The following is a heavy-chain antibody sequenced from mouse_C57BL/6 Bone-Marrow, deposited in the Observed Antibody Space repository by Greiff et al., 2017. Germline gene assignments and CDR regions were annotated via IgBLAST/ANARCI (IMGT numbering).Heavy chain of an antibody. D-gene: IGHD6-2*01. CDR3: ARSLRGNAWFAY. CDR1: GYTFTSYG. Sequence: VQVVESGAELARPGASVKLSCTASGYTFTSYGISWVKQSTGQGLEWIGEIYPRSGNTSYNEKFKGKATLTADKSSSTANMELRSLISEDFAVYFGARSLRGNAWFAYWGKGTLVTVSA. V-gene: IGHV1-81*01. CDR2: IYPRSGNT. J-gene: IGHJ3*01.